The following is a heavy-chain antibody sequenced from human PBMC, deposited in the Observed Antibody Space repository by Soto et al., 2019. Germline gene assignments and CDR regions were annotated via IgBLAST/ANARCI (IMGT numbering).Heavy chain of an antibody. V-gene: IGHV3-23*01. Sequence: GGSLRLSCAASGFTFSSSAISWVRQAPGKGLEWVSAVSANGQGIYYADSVRGRFTISRDNSKNTVFLHMDSLSAEDTAVYYCAKDRHYPRDYFHYWGQGTLVTVSS. CDR1: GFTFSSSA. CDR3: AKDRHYPRDYFHY. D-gene: IGHD3-10*01. CDR2: VSANGQGI. J-gene: IGHJ4*02.